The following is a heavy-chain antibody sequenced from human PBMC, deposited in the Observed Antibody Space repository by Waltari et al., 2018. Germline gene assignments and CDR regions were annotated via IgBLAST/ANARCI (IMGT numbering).Heavy chain of an antibody. J-gene: IGHJ4*02. Sequence: DVQLLESGGGLVQPGGSLRLSCAASGFTFSNSAMTWVRQAPGKGLEWVSVIYSGGGGADYADSVKGRFSLSRDNSKSIVYLQMHSLRAEDTAVYYCAKKMVDVGCLDYWGQGTLVTVSS. D-gene: IGHD2-8*01. CDR1: GFTFSNSA. CDR3: AKKMVDVGCLDY. V-gene: IGHV3-23*03. CDR2: IYSGGGGA.